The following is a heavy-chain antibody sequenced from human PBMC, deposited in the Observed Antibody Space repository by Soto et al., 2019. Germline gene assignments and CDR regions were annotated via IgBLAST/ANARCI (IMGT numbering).Heavy chain of an antibody. Sequence: ASVKVSCKASGYTFTSYGISWVRQAPGQGLEWMGWISAYNGNTNYAQKFQGRVTITADKSTSTAYMELSSLRSEDTAVYYCARAPIVVVPAAKSRYYYGMDVWGQGTTVTVSS. D-gene: IGHD2-2*01. V-gene: IGHV1-18*04. CDR1: GYTFTSYG. CDR2: ISAYNGNT. CDR3: ARAPIVVVPAAKSRYYYGMDV. J-gene: IGHJ6*02.